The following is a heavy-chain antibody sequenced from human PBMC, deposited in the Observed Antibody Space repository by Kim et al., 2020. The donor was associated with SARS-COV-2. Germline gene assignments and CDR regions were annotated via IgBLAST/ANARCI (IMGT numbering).Heavy chain of an antibody. V-gene: IGHV4-31*03. Sequence: SETLSLTCTVSGGSISSGGYYWSWIRQHPGKGLEWIGYIYYSGSTYYNPSLKSRVTISVDTSKNQFSLKLSSVTAADTAVYYCSSSWLYYYYGMDVWGQGTTVTVSS. CDR1: GGSISSGGYY. CDR2: IYYSGST. D-gene: IGHD6-13*01. CDR3: SSSWLYYYYGMDV. J-gene: IGHJ6*02.